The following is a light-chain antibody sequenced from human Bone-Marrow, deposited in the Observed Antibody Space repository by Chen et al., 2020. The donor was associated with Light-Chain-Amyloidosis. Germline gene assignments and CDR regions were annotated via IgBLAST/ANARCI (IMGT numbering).Light chain of an antibody. CDR1: SSNVGSYNL. CDR2: EVT. V-gene: IGLV2-23*02. J-gene: IGLJ3*02. Sequence: QSALTQPASVSGSPGQSITISCTGTSSNVGSYNLVSWYQQHPGKVPKLMIYEVTKRPSGVSNHFSGSKAGNTASLTISGLQAEDEADYYCCSYAGSSTLVFGGGTKVTVL. CDR3: CSYAGSSTLV.